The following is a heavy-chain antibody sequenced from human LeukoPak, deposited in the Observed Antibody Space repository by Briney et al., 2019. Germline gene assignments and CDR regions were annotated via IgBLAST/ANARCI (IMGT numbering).Heavy chain of an antibody. CDR2: IRSNGGST. V-gene: IGHV3-64*01. D-gene: IGHD3-10*01. Sequence: HPGGSLRLSCAASGFTFSSYAMRWVRQAPGKGLEYVSAIRSNGGSTYYANSVKGRFTISRDNSKNTLYLQMGSLRAEDMAVYYCARARSFLSYMDVWGKGTTVTISS. J-gene: IGHJ6*03. CDR1: GFTFSSYA. CDR3: ARARSFLSYMDV.